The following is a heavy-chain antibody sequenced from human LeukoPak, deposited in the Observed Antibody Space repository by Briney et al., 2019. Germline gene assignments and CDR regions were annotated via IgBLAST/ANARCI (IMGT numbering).Heavy chain of an antibody. D-gene: IGHD1-1*01. Sequence: GASVKVSFKASGYTFTSYYMHWVRQAPGQGLEWMGWINPNSGGTNYAQKFQGRVTMTRDTSISTAYMELSRLRSDDTAVYYCAREKTTRGSYFDYWGQGTLVTVSS. J-gene: IGHJ4*02. CDR1: GYTFTSYY. V-gene: IGHV1-2*02. CDR2: INPNSGGT. CDR3: AREKTTRGSYFDY.